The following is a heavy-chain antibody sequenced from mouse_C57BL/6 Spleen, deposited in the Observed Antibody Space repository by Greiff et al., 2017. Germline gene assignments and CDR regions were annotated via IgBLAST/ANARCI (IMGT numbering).Heavy chain of an antibody. CDR2: IRNKANGYTT. V-gene: IGHV7-3*01. J-gene: IGHJ3*01. CDR3: ARYALRYYGSSC. CDR1: GFTFTDYY. Sequence: DVMLVESGGGLVQPGGSLSLSCAASGFTFTDYYMSWVRQPPGKALEWLGFIRNKANGYTTEYSASVKGRFTISRDNSQSILYLQMNALRAEDSATYCRARYALRYYGSSCWGQGTLVTVPA. D-gene: IGHD1-1*01.